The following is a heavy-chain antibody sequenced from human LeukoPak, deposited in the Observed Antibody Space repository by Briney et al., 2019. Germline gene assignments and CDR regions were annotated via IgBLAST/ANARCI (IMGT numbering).Heavy chain of an antibody. Sequence: SETLSLTCAVYGGSFSGYYWSWIRQPPGKGLEWIGKINHSGSTNYNPSLKSRVTISVDTSKNQFSLKLSSVTAADTAVYYCARVLTGYYGSGRSGNWFDPWGQGTLVTVSS. CDR2: INHSGST. V-gene: IGHV4-34*01. CDR3: ARVLTGYYGSGRSGNWFDP. CDR1: GGSFSGYY. J-gene: IGHJ5*02. D-gene: IGHD3-10*01.